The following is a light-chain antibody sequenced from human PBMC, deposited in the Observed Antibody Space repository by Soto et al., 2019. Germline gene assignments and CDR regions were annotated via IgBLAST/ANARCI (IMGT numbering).Light chain of an antibody. Sequence: DIQMTQSPSSLSASIGDRVTITCRASQGISNYLAWYQQKPGKVPKLLIYAASTLQSGVPSRFSASGSGTDLTLTISSLQHEDVATYYCQQYNSALIYTFVPGTKVDIK. CDR1: QGISNY. V-gene: IGKV1-27*01. CDR2: AAS. CDR3: QQYNSALIYT. J-gene: IGKJ3*01.